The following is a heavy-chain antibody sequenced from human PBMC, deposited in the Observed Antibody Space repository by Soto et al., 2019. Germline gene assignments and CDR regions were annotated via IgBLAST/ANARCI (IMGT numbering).Heavy chain of an antibody. Sequence: EVQLLESGGGLVQPGGSLRLSCAASGFTFSSYAMNWVRQASGKGLEWVSTISGSGGDTYYADSVKGRFSISRDNSKYTLSLQMDSLRAEDTAVYYCAKGGRSSSGLDFDYWGQGTLVTVSS. CDR2: ISGSGGDT. J-gene: IGHJ4*02. D-gene: IGHD6-6*01. CDR1: GFTFSSYA. V-gene: IGHV3-23*01. CDR3: AKGGRSSSGLDFDY.